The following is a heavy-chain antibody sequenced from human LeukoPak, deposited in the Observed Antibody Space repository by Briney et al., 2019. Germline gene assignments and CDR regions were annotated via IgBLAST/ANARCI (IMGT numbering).Heavy chain of an antibody. CDR1: GGTFSSYA. CDR2: IIPIFGTA. Sequence: SVKVSCKASGGTFSSYAISWVRQAPGQGLEWMGGIIPIFGTANYAQKFQGRVTITTDESTSTAYMELSSLRSEDTAVYYCARASDYYDSSGYHDRHWGYYYYMDVWGKGTTVTVSS. D-gene: IGHD3-22*01. CDR3: ARASDYYDSSGYHDRHWGYYYYMDV. J-gene: IGHJ6*03. V-gene: IGHV1-69*05.